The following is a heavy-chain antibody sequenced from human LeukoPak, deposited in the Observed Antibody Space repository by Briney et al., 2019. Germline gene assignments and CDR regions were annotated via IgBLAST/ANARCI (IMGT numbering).Heavy chain of an antibody. CDR3: ARRVPSSYYGSGRHSRFDY. D-gene: IGHD3-10*01. CDR2: INHSGST. V-gene: IGHV4-34*01. CDR1: GGSFSGYY. Sequence: SETLSLTCAVYGGSFSGYYWSWIRQPPGKGLEWIGEINHSGSTNYNPSLKSRVTISVDTSKNQFSLKLSSVTAADTAVYYCARRVPSSYYGSGRHSRFDYWGQGTLVTVSS. J-gene: IGHJ4*02.